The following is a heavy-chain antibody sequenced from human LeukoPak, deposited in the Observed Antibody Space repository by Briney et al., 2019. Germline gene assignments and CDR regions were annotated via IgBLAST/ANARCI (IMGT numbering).Heavy chain of an antibody. CDR3: ARDSSRGDFEY. Sequence: GGSLRLSCAASGFTFSHYWMSWVRRAPGKGLEWVANIKHDGSQKEHVDSVKGRFTISRDNAKNSLFLQMNSLRAEDTAVYFCARDSSRGDFEYWGQGSLVTVYS. D-gene: IGHD3-10*01. V-gene: IGHV3-7*01. CDR2: IKHDGSQK. J-gene: IGHJ4*02. CDR1: GFTFSHYW.